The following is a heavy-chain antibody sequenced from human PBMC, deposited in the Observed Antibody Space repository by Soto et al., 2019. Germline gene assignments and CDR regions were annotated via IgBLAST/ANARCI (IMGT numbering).Heavy chain of an antibody. D-gene: IGHD3-10*01. CDR3: ARNYYGSGPLDY. CDR1: GGTFSSYT. J-gene: IGHJ4*02. V-gene: IGHV1-69*02. Sequence: QVQLVQSGAEVKKPGSSVKVSCKASGGTFSSYTISWVRQAPGQGLEWMGRIIPILGIANYAQKFQGRVTIXAXXSTSTAYMELSSLRSEDTAVYYCARNYYGSGPLDYWGQGTLVTVSS. CDR2: IIPILGIA.